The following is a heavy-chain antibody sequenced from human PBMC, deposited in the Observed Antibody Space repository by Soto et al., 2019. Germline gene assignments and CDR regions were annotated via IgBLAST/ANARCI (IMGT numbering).Heavy chain of an antibody. J-gene: IGHJ4*02. V-gene: IGHV2-5*02. CDR2: IYWDDDK. CDR1: GFSLSTSGVG. CDR3: AHRSVAAAGSWDVGSFDY. D-gene: IGHD6-13*01. Sequence: QITLKGSGPTLVKPTQTLTLTCTFSGFSLSTSGVGLGWIRQPPGKALEYLALIYWDDDKRYSPSLRSRLTITKDTSKNQVVLTVTNMDPVDTATYYCAHRSVAAAGSWDVGSFDYWGQGTLVTVSS.